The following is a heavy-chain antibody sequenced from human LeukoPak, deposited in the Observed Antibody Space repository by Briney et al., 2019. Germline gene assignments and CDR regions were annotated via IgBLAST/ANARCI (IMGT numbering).Heavy chain of an antibody. D-gene: IGHD3-10*01. J-gene: IGHJ4*02. CDR3: ARHHASGRPYFDS. Sequence: SETLSLTCTVSGAPSNNYYLSWIRQPPGKGLEWIGYIYYSGTTSYNPSFKSRVTISVDTSKNQFSLRLSSVTAADTAVFYCARHHASGRPYFDSWGQGTLVTVSS. CDR1: GAPSNNYY. CDR2: IYYSGTT. V-gene: IGHV4-59*08.